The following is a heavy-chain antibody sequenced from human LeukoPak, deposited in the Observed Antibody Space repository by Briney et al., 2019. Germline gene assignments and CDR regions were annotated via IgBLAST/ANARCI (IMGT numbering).Heavy chain of an antibody. Sequence: GGSLRLSCAASGFTFSSYAMSWVRQAPGKGLEWVSDISGSGGSTYYADSVKGRFTISRDNSKNTLYLQMNSLRAEDTAVYYCAKSSRTGPVATIFLDDWGQGTLVTVSS. D-gene: IGHD5-12*01. CDR3: AKSSRTGPVATIFLDD. CDR1: GFTFSSYA. CDR2: ISGSGGST. V-gene: IGHV3-23*01. J-gene: IGHJ4*02.